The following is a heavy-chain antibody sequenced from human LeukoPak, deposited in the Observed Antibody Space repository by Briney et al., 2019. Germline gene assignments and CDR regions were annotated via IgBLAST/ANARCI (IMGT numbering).Heavy chain of an antibody. V-gene: IGHV3-48*01. CDR1: GFTFSSYS. CDR3: ARVRDYGGNSGLEAFDI. D-gene: IGHD4-23*01. Sequence: PGGSLRLSCAASGFTFSSYSMNWVRQAPGKGLEWVSYISKSSDRIYHADSVKGRFTISRHNSKNTLYLQMNSLRAEDTAVYYCARVRDYGGNSGLEAFDIWGQGTMVTVSS. J-gene: IGHJ3*02. CDR2: ISKSSDRI.